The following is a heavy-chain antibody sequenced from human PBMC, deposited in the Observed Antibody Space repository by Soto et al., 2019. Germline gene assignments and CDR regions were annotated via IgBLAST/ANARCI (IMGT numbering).Heavy chain of an antibody. D-gene: IGHD6-13*01. CDR1: GFTFSSYG. CDR3: ARPLEQQQLGVGMDV. Sequence: QVQLVQSGGGVVQPGGSLRLSCAASGFTFSSYGMHWVRQAPGKGLEWVAVIWYDGSKIYYADSVKGRFTISRDNSKSTLYLQMNSLRAEDTAVYYCARPLEQQQLGVGMDVWGQGSPVTVS. CDR2: IWYDGSKI. J-gene: IGHJ6*01. V-gene: IGHV3-33*01.